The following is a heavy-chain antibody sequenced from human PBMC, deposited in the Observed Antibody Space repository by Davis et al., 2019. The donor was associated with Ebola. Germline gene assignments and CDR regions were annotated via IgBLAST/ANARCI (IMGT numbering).Heavy chain of an antibody. D-gene: IGHD3-10*01. Sequence: GESLKISCAASGFTFSDYYMSWIRQAPGKGLEWVSSISSSSSYIYYADSVKGRFTISRDNAKNSLYLQMNSLRDEDTAVYYCARADYGSGSSYGMDVWGKGTTVTVSS. J-gene: IGHJ6*04. V-gene: IGHV3-11*06. CDR3: ARADYGSGSSYGMDV. CDR2: ISSSSSYI. CDR1: GFTFSDYY.